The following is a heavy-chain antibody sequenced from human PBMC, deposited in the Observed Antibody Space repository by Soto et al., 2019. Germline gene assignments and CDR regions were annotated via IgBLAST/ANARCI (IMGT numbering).Heavy chain of an antibody. CDR2: IKQDGSEK. V-gene: IGHV3-7*01. Sequence: SLRLSCAASGFTFSSYWMSWVRQDPGKGLERVANIKQDGSEKYYVDSVKGRFTISRDNAKNSLYLQMNSLRAEDTAVYYCARSVLLEWFYYYYGMDVWGQGTTVTVSS. CDR1: GFTFSSYW. D-gene: IGHD3-3*01. CDR3: ARSVLLEWFYYYYGMDV. J-gene: IGHJ6*02.